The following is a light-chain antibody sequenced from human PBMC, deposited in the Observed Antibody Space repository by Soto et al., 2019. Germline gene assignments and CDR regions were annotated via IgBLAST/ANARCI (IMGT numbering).Light chain of an antibody. CDR1: SSDGGYNY. CDR3: SSYTSSSTRV. CDR2: EVS. J-gene: IGLJ3*02. Sequence: QSALTQPASVSGSPGQSITISCTGTSSDGGYNYVSWYQQHPGKAPKLMIYEVSNRPSGVSNRFSGSKSGNTASLTISGLQAEDEADYYCSSYTSSSTRVFGGGTKVTVL. V-gene: IGLV2-14*01.